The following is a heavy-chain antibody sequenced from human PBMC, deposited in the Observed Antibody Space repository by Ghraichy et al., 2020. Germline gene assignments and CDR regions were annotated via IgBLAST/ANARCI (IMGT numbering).Heavy chain of an antibody. Sequence: SVKVSCKASGGTFSSYAISWVRQAPGQGLEWMGGIIPIFGTANYAQKFQGRVTITADESTSTAYMELSSLRSEDTAVYYCARADSSGFSAFDIWGQGTMVTVSS. CDR1: GGTFSSYA. CDR2: IIPIFGTA. D-gene: IGHD3-22*01. V-gene: IGHV1-69*13. J-gene: IGHJ3*02. CDR3: ARADSSGFSAFDI.